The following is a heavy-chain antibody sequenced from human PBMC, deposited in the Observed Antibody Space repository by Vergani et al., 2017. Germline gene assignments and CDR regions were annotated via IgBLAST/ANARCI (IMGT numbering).Heavy chain of an antibody. J-gene: IGHJ4*02. V-gene: IGHV4-59*01. Sequence: QVQLQESGPGLVKPSETLSLTCTVSGGSISSYYWRWIRQPPGKGLEWIGYIYYSGSTNYNPSLKSRVTISVDTSKNQFSLKLSSVTAADTAVYYCARVWAVTYCGGDCTSSLHGRGQGTLVTVSS. CDR1: GGSISSYY. CDR2: IYYSGST. D-gene: IGHD2-21*01. CDR3: ARVWAVTYCGGDCTSSLHG.